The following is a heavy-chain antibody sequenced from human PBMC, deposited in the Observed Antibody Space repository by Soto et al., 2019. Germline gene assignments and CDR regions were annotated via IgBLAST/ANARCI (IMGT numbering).Heavy chain of an antibody. CDR1: GGSISTFDYY. V-gene: IGHV4-39*07. CDR3: ARERSCSSTSCYERNAFDI. J-gene: IGHJ3*02. D-gene: IGHD2-2*01. CDR2: IYYSGST. Sequence: SETLSLTCTVSGGSISTFDYYWGWNRQPPGKGLEWIGYIYYSGSTYYNPSLKSRVTISVDTSKNQFSLKLSSVTAADTAVYYCARERSCSSTSCYERNAFDISGQGTMVTVS.